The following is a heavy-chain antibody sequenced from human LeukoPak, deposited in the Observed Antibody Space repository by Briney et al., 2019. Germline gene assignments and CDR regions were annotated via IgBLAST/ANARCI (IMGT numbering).Heavy chain of an antibody. Sequence: QAGGSLRLSCAASGFTVSSNYMSWVRQAPGKGLEWVSGISWNSGSIGYADSVKGRFTISRDNAKNSLYLQMNSLRAEDTALYYCAKDPGYYDSSGYILGYYYGMDVWGQGTTVTVSS. V-gene: IGHV3-9*01. CDR2: ISWNSGSI. D-gene: IGHD3-22*01. CDR3: AKDPGYYDSSGYILGYYYGMDV. J-gene: IGHJ6*02. CDR1: GFTVSSNY.